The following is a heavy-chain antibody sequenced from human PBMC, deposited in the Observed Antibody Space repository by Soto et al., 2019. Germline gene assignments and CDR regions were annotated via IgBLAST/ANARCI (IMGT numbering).Heavy chain of an antibody. CDR2: LPEIGTNT. CDR1: GFTFSNYG. CDR3: EKKSGVGATWYFDY. V-gene: IGHV3-23*01. Sequence: EVQLLESGGGLVQPGGSLRLSCAASGFTFSNYGMSWVRQAPGKGLEWVSALPEIGTNTYYADSVKGRFPISRDNSKNKLFLQINNLTAGDTAVYYCEKKSGVGATWYFDYWGQGTLVTDSS. J-gene: IGHJ4*02. D-gene: IGHD1-26*01.